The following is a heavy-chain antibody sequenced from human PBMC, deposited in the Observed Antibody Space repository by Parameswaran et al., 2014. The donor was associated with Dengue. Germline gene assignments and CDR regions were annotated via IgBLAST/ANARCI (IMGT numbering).Heavy chain of an antibody. CDR2: IGTSGVT. V-gene: IGHV3-13*01. J-gene: IGHJ5*02. D-gene: IGHD3/OR15-3a*01. CDR1: GFTFSDYD. CDR3: TRAGWTYWFDP. Sequence: GESLKISCAASGFTFSDYDMHWVRQATGKGLEWVSVIGTSGVTYYSGSVKGRFTISRENAKNSFYLQMNSLRAEDTAVYYCTRAGWTYWFDPWGQGTPVTVSS.